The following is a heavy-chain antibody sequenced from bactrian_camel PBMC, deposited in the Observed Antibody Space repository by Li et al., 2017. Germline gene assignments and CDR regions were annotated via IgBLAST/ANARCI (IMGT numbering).Heavy chain of an antibody. CDR1: GFTVSSFA. V-gene: IGHV3S40*01. J-gene: IGHJ4*01. Sequence: VQLVESGGALVQPGGSLTLSCAASGFTVSSFAMSWVRQAPGKGLERVSSVNVLSDTSYADSVKGRFTISRDNAKNTVYLQMNSLKPEDTAMYYCAAQEPRTARCGYWYADYNVWGQGTQVTVS. CDR2: VNVLSDT. D-gene: IGHD4*01. CDR3: AAQEPRTARCGYWYADYNV.